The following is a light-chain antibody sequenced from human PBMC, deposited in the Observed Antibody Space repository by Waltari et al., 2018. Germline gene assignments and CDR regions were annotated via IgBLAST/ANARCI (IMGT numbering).Light chain of an antibody. CDR1: SNGVGDYSH. V-gene: IGLV2-8*01. Sequence: QSALTQPPSASGSPGQSVTISCTGSSNGVGDYSHVAWYQHRPGSAPNLPFCEAPGRPSGVPYRFSGSTSGNSASLTVSGLQAEDEGDYYCCSSVGGKTYVFGAGTKVTVL. CDR3: CSSVGGKTYV. J-gene: IGLJ1*01. CDR2: EAP.